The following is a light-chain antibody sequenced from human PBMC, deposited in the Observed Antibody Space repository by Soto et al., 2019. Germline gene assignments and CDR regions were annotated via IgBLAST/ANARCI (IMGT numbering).Light chain of an antibody. CDR1: SSDVGGYNY. CDR3: LSYTSSRAYV. CDR2: DVS. J-gene: IGLJ1*01. Sequence: QSALTQPASVSGSPGQSITISCTGTSSDVGGYNYVTWYQQHPGKAPKLMIYDVSNRPSGVSNHFSGSKSGNTASLTISGLQTEDEADYYCLSYTSSRAYVFGTGTKLTVL. V-gene: IGLV2-14*03.